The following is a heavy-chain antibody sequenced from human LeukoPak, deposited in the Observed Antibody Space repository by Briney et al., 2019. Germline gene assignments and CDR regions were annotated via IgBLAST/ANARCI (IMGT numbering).Heavy chain of an antibody. D-gene: IGHD1-26*01. J-gene: IGHJ4*02. Sequence: PGGSLRLSCAASGFSVSSNYMSWVRQAPGKGLEWVSVLSIGGSTYYAASVKGRFAISRDNAKNTLYLQMNSRRAEDTAVYYCARYMKLLRQFDYWGQGTLVTVSS. CDR1: GFSVSSNY. CDR3: ARYMKLLRQFDY. V-gene: IGHV3-53*01. CDR2: LSIGGST.